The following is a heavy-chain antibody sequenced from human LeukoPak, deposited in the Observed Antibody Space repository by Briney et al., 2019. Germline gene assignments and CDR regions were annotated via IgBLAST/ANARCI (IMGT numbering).Heavy chain of an antibody. CDR2: IYYSGST. D-gene: IGHD3-3*01. Sequence: PSETLSLTCTVSGGSISSYYWSWIRQPPGKGLEWIGYIYYSGSTNYNPSLKSRVTISVDTSKNQSSLKLSSVTAADTAVYYCARRNYDFWSGAGGYYYMDVWGKGTTVTVSS. CDR3: ARRNYDFWSGAGGYYYMDV. J-gene: IGHJ6*03. CDR1: GGSISSYY. V-gene: IGHV4-59*01.